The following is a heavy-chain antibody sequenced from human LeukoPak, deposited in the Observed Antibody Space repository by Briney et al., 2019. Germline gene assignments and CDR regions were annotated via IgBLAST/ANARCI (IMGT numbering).Heavy chain of an antibody. V-gene: IGHV1-2*06. Sequence: ASVTVSCNAAGSNFSSYAISWVRQAPGQGLEWMGRINPNSGATNYAQKFQGRVTMTRDTSICTAYMELSRLRSEDTAMYNCAREHTTAFSRQQLPLEVDDWGQGTLVTVSS. CDR3: AREHTTAFSRQQLPLEVDD. CDR1: GSNFSSYA. D-gene: IGHD6-13*01. CDR2: INPNSGAT. J-gene: IGHJ4*02.